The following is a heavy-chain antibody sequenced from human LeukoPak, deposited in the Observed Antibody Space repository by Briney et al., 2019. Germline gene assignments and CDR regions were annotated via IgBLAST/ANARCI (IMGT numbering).Heavy chain of an antibody. Sequence: SETLSLTCTVSGGSLSGFYWSWIRQPPGKGLEWIGYVYYSGSTTYNPSLKSRVTISVDTSKNQFSLRLGSVTAADTDVYYCARASTTMDARWFDPWGQGTLVTVSS. V-gene: IGHV4-59*01. CDR3: ARASTTMDARWFDP. CDR2: VYYSGST. D-gene: IGHD1-1*01. J-gene: IGHJ5*02. CDR1: GGSLSGFY.